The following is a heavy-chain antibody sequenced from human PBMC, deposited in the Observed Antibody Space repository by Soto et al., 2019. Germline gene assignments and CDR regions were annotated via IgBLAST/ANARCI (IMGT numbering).Heavy chain of an antibody. V-gene: IGHV5-51*01. CDR2: IYPYDSDT. CDR3: ARVGGPYTAFDY. Sequence: GESLKISCKASEYSFTKFWIGWVRQMPGKGLEWMGIIYPYDSDTKYSPSFQGQVTVSADEAISTAYLQWSSLQASDTAIYFCARVGGPYTAFDYWGQGTLVTVSS. CDR1: EYSFTKFW. J-gene: IGHJ4*02. D-gene: IGHD2-2*02.